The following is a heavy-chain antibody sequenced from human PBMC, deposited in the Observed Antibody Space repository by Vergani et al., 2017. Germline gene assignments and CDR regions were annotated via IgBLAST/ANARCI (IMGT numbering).Heavy chain of an antibody. D-gene: IGHD3-16*01. CDR1: GGTFSSYA. CDR2: IIPIFGTA. Sequence: VQLVESGGGLIQPGSSVKVSCKASGGTFSSYAISWVRQAPGQGLEWMGGIIPIFGTANYAQKFQGRVTITADESTSTAYMELSSLRSEDTAVYYCASGFEGRSFDYWGQGTLVTVSS. J-gene: IGHJ4*02. CDR3: ASGFEGRSFDY. V-gene: IGHV1-69*01.